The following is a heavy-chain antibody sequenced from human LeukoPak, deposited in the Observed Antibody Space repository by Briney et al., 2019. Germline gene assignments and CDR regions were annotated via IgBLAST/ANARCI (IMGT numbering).Heavy chain of an antibody. Sequence: GGSLRLSCAASGFTFSSYWMHWVRQAPGKGLVWVSRINSDGSSTSYADSVKGRLTISRDNAKNTLYLQMNSLRAEDTAVYYCARVETVGSRLFDYWGQGTLVTVSS. CDR1: GFTFSSYW. CDR3: ARVETVGSRLFDY. J-gene: IGHJ4*02. D-gene: IGHD5-24*01. V-gene: IGHV3-74*01. CDR2: INSDGSST.